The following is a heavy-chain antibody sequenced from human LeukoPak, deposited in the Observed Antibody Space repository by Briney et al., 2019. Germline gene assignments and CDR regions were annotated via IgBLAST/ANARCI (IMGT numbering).Heavy chain of an antibody. V-gene: IGHV4-30-2*01. CDR1: GGSISSGGYS. J-gene: IGHJ6*01. D-gene: IGHD3-10*01. CDR2: IYHSGST. CDR3: ARTEARRVLRAKHYGMDV. Sequence: SQNLSLTCAGSGGSISSGGYSWSCIRKPPGKGLEWIGYIYHSGSTYYYPSLKSRVNVTSDRSKNQFSLKLSSENAADTAVYYCARTEARRVLRAKHYGMDVGGQGTTVSVSS.